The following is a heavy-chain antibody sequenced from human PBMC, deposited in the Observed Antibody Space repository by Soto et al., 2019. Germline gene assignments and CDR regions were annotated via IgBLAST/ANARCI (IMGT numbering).Heavy chain of an antibody. CDR3: AKGGYCSGGSCYLHWFDP. CDR1: GFTFSSYA. D-gene: IGHD2-15*01. J-gene: IGHJ5*02. CDR2: ISGSGGST. Sequence: GGSLRLSGAASGFTFSSYAMSWVRQAPGKGLEWVSAISGSGGSTYYADSVKGRFTISRDNSKNTLYLQMNSLRAEDTAVYYCAKGGYCSGGSCYLHWFDPWGQGTLVTVSS. V-gene: IGHV3-23*01.